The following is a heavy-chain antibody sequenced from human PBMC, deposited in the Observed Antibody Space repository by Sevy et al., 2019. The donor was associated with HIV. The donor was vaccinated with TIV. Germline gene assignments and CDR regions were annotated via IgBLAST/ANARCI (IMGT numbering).Heavy chain of an antibody. CDR3: ASVVNDYAHGMDV. J-gene: IGHJ6*02. CDR1: GGSMSSGGYS. V-gene: IGHV4-30-2*01. Sequence: SETLSLTCAVSGGSMSSGGYSWSWIRQPPGKGLEWIGYIYHSGSTYYNPSLKSRVTISVDRSKNQFSLKLSSVTAADTAVYYCASVVNDYAHGMDVWGQGTTVTVSS. CDR2: IYHSGST. D-gene: IGHD4-17*01.